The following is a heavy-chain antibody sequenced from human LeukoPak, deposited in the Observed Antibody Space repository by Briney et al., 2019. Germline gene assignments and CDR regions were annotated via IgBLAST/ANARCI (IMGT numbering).Heavy chain of an antibody. CDR2: IIPIFGTA. Sequence: SVKVSCKASGGTFSSYAISWVRQAPGQGLEWMGGIIPIFGTANYAQKFQGRVTITADESTSTAYMELSSLRSEDTAVYYCGRDVRNGIAVAELDYWGQGTLVTVSS. CDR3: GRDVRNGIAVAELDY. V-gene: IGHV1-69*13. J-gene: IGHJ4*02. D-gene: IGHD6-19*01. CDR1: GGTFSSYA.